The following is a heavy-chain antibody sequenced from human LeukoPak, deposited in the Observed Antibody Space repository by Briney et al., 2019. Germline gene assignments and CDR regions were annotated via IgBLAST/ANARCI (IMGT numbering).Heavy chain of an antibody. J-gene: IGHJ2*01. CDR2: ISYDGSNK. CDR1: GFTFSTYG. Sequence: GTSLRLSCAASGFTFSTYGMHWVRQAPGKGLQWVAVISYDGSNKYHTDSVKGRFTISRDNSKNTLYLQMNSLRAEDTAVYYCAKDSEIAAAGSYWYFDLWGRGTLVTVSS. CDR3: AKDSEIAAAGSYWYFDL. D-gene: IGHD6-13*01. V-gene: IGHV3-30*18.